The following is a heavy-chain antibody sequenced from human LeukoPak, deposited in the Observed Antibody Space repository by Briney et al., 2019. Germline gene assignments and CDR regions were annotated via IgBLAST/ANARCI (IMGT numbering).Heavy chain of an antibody. Sequence: PGRSLRLSCAASGFTFNNYGMHWVRQAPGKGLEWVAVISYDGSNKYYADSVKGRFTISRDNSKNTLYLQMNSLRAEDTAVYYCAKVSGGSYYNYYYYYMDVWGKGTTVTVSS. CDR2: ISYDGSNK. V-gene: IGHV3-30*18. CDR3: AKVSGGSYYNYYYYYMDV. CDR1: GFTFNNYG. D-gene: IGHD1-26*01. J-gene: IGHJ6*03.